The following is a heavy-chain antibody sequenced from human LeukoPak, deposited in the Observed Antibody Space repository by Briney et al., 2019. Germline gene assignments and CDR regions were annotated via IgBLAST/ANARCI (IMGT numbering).Heavy chain of an antibody. V-gene: IGHV3-66*02. CDR1: GFTVSDSY. CDR3: ARENGYCSTTSCPFGH. Sequence: GGSLRLSCAASGFTVSDSYMSWVCQAPGKGLEWVSVIYNVGTTDYADSVRGRFTISRDNSKNTLYLRMNGLRPEDTAVYYCARENGYCSTTSCPFGHWGQGTLVTVSP. J-gene: IGHJ4*02. CDR2: IYNVGTT. D-gene: IGHD2-2*01.